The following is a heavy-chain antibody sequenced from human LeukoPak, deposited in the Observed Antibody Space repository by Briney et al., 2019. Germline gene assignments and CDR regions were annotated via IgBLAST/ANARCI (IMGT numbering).Heavy chain of an antibody. D-gene: IGHD2-21*02. CDR3: AKGLGLRGDSPIDY. Sequence: GGSLRLSCAASGFSFTTYWMSWVRQAPGKGLEWVANINQDGTEKYYVDSVKGRFTISRDNAKNSLFLQMNSLRAEDMALYYCAKGLGLRGDSPIDYWGQGTLVTVSS. CDR1: GFSFTTYW. CDR2: INQDGTEK. J-gene: IGHJ4*02. V-gene: IGHV3-7*03.